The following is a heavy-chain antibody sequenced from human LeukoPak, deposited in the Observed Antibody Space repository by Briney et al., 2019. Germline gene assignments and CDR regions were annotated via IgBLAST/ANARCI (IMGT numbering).Heavy chain of an antibody. CDR1: GFTVSSNY. V-gene: IGHV3-53*01. J-gene: IGHJ3*02. CDR3: ARVRVHAFDI. CDR2: IYSGGST. Sequence: GGSLRLSCAASGFTVSSNYMSWVRQAPGKGLEWVSVIYSGGSTYYADSVKGRFTISRDNSKDTLYLQMNSLRAEDTAVYYCARVRVHAFDIWGQGTMVTVSS. D-gene: IGHD3-16*01.